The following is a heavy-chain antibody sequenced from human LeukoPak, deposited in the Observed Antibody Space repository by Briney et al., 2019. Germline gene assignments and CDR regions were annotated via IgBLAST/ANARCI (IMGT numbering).Heavy chain of an antibody. CDR3: AGGVDYGDYRRFDP. CDR2: ISSSGSTI. V-gene: IGHV3-11*04. J-gene: IGHJ5*02. Sequence: GGSLRLSCAASGFTFSDYYMSWIRQAPGKGLEWVSYISSSGSTIYYADSVKGRFTISRDNAKNSLYLQMNSLRAEDTAVYYCAGGVDYGDYRRFDPWGQGTLVTVSS. CDR1: GFTFSDYY. D-gene: IGHD4-17*01.